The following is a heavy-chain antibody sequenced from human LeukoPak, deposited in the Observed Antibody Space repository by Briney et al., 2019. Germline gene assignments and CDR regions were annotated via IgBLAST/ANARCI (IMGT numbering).Heavy chain of an antibody. Sequence: GASVKVSCKASGYTFTSYGISWVRQAPGQGLEWMGWISAYNGNTNYAQKLQGRVTVTTDTSTSTAYMELRSLRSDDTAVYYCARDDSISSAKGRFDYWGQGTLVTVSS. J-gene: IGHJ4*02. D-gene: IGHD4-11*01. CDR3: ARDDSISSAKGRFDY. CDR2: ISAYNGNT. V-gene: IGHV1-18*01. CDR1: GYTFTSYG.